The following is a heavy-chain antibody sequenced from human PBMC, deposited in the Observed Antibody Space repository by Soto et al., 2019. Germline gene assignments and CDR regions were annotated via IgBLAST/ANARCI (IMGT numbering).Heavy chain of an antibody. CDR3: ASAAREYYYYGMDV. CDR2: LSDSGISI. V-gene: IGHV3-23*01. Sequence: PGGSLRLSCTASGFTFSSHAMTWVRQAPGKGLEWVSGLSDSGISIYYADSVKDRLTISRDNSKNTLYLQIHTLRAEDTAVYYCASAAREYYYYGMDVWGQGTTVTVS. CDR1: GFTFSSHA. J-gene: IGHJ6*02.